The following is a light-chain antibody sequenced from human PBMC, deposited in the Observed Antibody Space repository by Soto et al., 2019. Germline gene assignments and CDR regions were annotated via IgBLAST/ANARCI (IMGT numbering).Light chain of an antibody. CDR2: AVN. J-gene: IGLJ1*01. V-gene: IGLV2-8*01. CDR1: SSDVGGYNY. Sequence: QSVLTQPPSASGSPGQSVTISCIGTSSDVGGYNYVSWYQQHPGKAPKLIIYAVNKWPSGVPDRSSGSKSGNTASLTVSGLQAEDEADYYCSSYAGTSDIVFGSGTKVTVL. CDR3: SSYAGTSDIV.